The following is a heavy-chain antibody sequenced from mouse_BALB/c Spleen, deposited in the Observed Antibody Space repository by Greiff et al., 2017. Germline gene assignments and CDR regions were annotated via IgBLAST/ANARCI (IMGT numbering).Heavy chain of an antibody. Sequence: EVQLVESGPGLVKPSQSLSLTCSVTGYSITSGYYWNWIRQFPGNKLEWMGYISYDGSNNYNPSLKNRISITRDTSKNQFFLKLNSVTTEDTATYYCARDNYRYFDYWGQGTTLTVSS. V-gene: IGHV3-6*02. CDR3: ARDNYRYFDY. J-gene: IGHJ2*01. CDR1: GYSITSGYY. CDR2: ISYDGSN. D-gene: IGHD2-14*01.